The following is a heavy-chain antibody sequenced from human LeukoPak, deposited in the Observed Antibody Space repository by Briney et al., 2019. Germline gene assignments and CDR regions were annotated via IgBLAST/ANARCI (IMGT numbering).Heavy chain of an antibody. V-gene: IGHV4-34*01. CDR3: ARCKAYCSSTSCYPPVYYMDV. J-gene: IGHJ6*03. D-gene: IGHD2-2*01. CDR2: INHSGST. CDR1: GGSFSGYY. Sequence: SETLSLTCAVYGGSFSGYYWSWIRQPPGKGLEWIGEINHSGSTNYNPSLKSRVTISVDTSKNQFSLKLSSVTAADTAVYYCARCKAYCSSTSCYPPVYYMDVWGKGTTVTASS.